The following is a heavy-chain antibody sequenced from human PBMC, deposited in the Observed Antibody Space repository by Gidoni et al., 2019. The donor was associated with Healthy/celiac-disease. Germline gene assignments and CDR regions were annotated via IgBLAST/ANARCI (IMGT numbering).Heavy chain of an antibody. CDR3: ATRSITIFGVVTDAFDI. J-gene: IGHJ3*02. D-gene: IGHD3-3*01. CDR2: FDPEDGET. Sequence: QVQLVHSGAEVKKPGSSVKVSCKVSGYTLPEFSMHWVRQAPGKGLEWMGGFDPEDGETIYAQKFQGRVTMTEDTSTDTAYMELSSLRSEDTAVYYCATRSITIFGVVTDAFDIWGQGTMVTVSS. CDR1: GYTLPEFS. V-gene: IGHV1-24*01.